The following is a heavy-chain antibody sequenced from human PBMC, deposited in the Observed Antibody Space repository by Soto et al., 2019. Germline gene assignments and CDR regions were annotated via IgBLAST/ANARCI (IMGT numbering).Heavy chain of an antibody. CDR1: GFTFSSYG. V-gene: IGHV3-21*01. D-gene: IGHD6-13*01. Sequence: GGSLRLSCAASGFTFSSYGMDWVRQAPGKGLEWVSSISSSSSYIYYADSVKGRFTISRDNAKNSLYLQMNSLRAEDTAVYYCARDLIAAAGTGAFDIWGQGTMVTVSS. CDR3: ARDLIAAAGTGAFDI. J-gene: IGHJ3*02. CDR2: ISSSSSYI.